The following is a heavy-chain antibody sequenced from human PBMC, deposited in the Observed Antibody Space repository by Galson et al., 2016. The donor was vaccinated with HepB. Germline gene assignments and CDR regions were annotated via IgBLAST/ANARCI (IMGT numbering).Heavy chain of an antibody. Sequence: CAASGFTFRNYGMHWVRQAPGKGLVWVAMIWYDGSYTYSTDSVKGRFTISRDNSKNTLYLQMNSLRAEDTAVYYCARHYYDSGTYGMDVWGQGTTVTVSS. CDR3: ARHYYDSGTYGMDV. D-gene: IGHD3-10*01. J-gene: IGHJ6*02. CDR1: GFTFRNYG. V-gene: IGHV3-33*01. CDR2: IWYDGSYT.